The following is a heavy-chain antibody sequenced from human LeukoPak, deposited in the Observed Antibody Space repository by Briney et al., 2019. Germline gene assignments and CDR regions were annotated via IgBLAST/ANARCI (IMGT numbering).Heavy chain of an antibody. Sequence: SETLSLTCTVSGGSISTYYWSWIRQPPGKGLEWIGYIYYSGNTNSNPSLKSRVTISADTSKNQISLKLSSVTAADAAVYYCAKSNGYGLIDIWGQGTMVTVSS. CDR1: GGSISTYY. CDR2: IYYSGNT. V-gene: IGHV4-59*01. D-gene: IGHD3-22*01. J-gene: IGHJ3*02. CDR3: AKSNGYGLIDI.